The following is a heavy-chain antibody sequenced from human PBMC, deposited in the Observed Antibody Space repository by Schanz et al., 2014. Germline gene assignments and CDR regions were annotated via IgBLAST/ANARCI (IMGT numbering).Heavy chain of an antibody. CDR3: ARGNTIFGVVILGWLDP. CDR1: GDTLSSYG. Sequence: QVQLVQSGAAVKKPGSSVTVYCKASGDTLSSYGISWVRQAPGQGLEWMGRIIPNLGSANYAQKFQGRVTITADKSTSTVXMELSSLRSEDTAIYYCARGNTIFGVVILGWLDPWGQGTLVTVSS. J-gene: IGHJ5*02. V-gene: IGHV1-69*04. D-gene: IGHD3-3*01. CDR2: IIPNLGSA.